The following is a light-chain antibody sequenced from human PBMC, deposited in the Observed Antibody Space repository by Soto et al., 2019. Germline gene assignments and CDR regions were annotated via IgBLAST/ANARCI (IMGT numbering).Light chain of an antibody. CDR3: QQRSNWPLT. V-gene: IGKV3-11*01. Sequence: EIVLTQSPATLSLSPGERATLSCRASQSVSSYLAWYQQQPGQAPRLLIYDASNSATGIPARFSGSGSGTDFTLTISSLEPEDVAVYYCQQRSNWPLTFGGGTKVEIK. CDR1: QSVSSY. CDR2: DAS. J-gene: IGKJ4*01.